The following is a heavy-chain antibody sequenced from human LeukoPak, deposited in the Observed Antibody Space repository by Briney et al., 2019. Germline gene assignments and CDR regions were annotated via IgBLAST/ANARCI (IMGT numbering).Heavy chain of an antibody. Sequence: SETLSLTCAVYGGSFSGYYWGWIRQPPGKGLEWIGSIYYSGSTYYNPSLKSRVTISVDTSKNQFSLKLSSVTAADTAVVYFARHSPNGGGGRCYSSATGFDAWGQGTLVTVSS. CDR2: IYYSGST. V-gene: IGHV4-39*01. CDR1: GGSFSGYY. D-gene: IGHD2-21*02. J-gene: IGHJ5*02. CDR3: ARHSPNGGGGRCYSSATGFDA.